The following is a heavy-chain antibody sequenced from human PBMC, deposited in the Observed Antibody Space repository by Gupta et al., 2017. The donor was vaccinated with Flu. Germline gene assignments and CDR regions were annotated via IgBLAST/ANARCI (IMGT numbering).Heavy chain of an antibody. Sequence: EVQLVESGGGLVQPGGSRKLSCAASGFTFSGAAMHWVRKAYGKGLEWVGRIRSKANSYATAYAASVKGRFTISRDDSKNTAYLQMNSLKTEDTAVYYCTRQSYYYGSGSRSYDYWGQGTLVTVSS. CDR2: IRSKANSYAT. V-gene: IGHV3-73*01. J-gene: IGHJ4*02. CDR3: TRQSYYYGSGSRSYDY. D-gene: IGHD3-10*01. CDR1: GFTFSGAA.